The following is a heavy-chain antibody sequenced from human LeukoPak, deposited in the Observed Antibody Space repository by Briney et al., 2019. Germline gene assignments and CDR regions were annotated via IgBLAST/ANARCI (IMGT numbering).Heavy chain of an antibody. CDR3: ARGREYSGYDIIDY. CDR1: GGSISSYY. J-gene: IGHJ4*02. V-gene: IGHV4-59*08. CDR2: IYYSGST. Sequence: PSETLSLTCTVSGGSISSYYWSWIRQPPGKGLEWIGYIYYSGSTNYNPSLKSRVTISVDTSKNQFSLKLSSVTAADTAVYYCARGREYSGYDIIDYWGQGTLVTVSS. D-gene: IGHD5-12*01.